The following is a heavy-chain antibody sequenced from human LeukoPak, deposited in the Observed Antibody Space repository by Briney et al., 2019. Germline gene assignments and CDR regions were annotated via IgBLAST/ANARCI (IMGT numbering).Heavy chain of an antibody. V-gene: IGHV3-23*01. CDR3: AKMGGHDAFDI. Sequence: GGSLRLSCAASGFTFSSYAMSWVRQAPGKGLEWVSAMSGSGGSTFYSDSVKGRFTISRDNSKNTLYLQMNSLRAEDTAVYYCAKMGGHDAFDIWGQGTMVTVSS. CDR2: MSGSGGST. D-gene: IGHD2-15*01. CDR1: GFTFSSYA. J-gene: IGHJ3*02.